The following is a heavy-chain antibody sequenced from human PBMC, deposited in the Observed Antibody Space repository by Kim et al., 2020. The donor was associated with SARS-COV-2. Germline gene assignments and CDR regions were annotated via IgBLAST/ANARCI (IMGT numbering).Heavy chain of an antibody. CDR3: ASGTPGSGSYYTFDY. Sequence: SETLSLTCTVSGGSISSYYWSWIRQPPGKGLEWIGYIYYSGSTNYNPSLKSRVTISVDTSKNQFSLKLSSVTAADTAVYYCASGTPGSGSYYTFDYWGQGTLVTVSS. V-gene: IGHV4-59*13. D-gene: IGHD3-10*01. CDR1: GGSISSYY. CDR2: IYYSGST. J-gene: IGHJ4*02.